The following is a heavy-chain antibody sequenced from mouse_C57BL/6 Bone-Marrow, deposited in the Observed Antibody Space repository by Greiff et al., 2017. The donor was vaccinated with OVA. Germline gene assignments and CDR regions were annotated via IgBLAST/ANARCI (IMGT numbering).Heavy chain of an antibody. CDR1: GYTFTSYT. J-gene: IGHJ3*01. D-gene: IGHD2-5*01. Sequence: VQLQQSGAELARPGASVKMSCKASGYTFTSYTMHWVKQRPGQGLEWIGYLNPSSGYTKYNQKFKDKATLTADKSSSTAYMQLSSLTAEDSAVYFCARGGYSNKFAYWGQGTLVTVAA. V-gene: IGHV1-4*01. CDR2: LNPSSGYT. CDR3: ARGGYSNKFAY.